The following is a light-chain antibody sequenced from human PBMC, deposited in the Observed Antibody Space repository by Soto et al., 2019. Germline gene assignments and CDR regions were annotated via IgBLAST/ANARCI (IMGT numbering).Light chain of an antibody. J-gene: IGLJ1*01. CDR3: SSFKGTNSFV. CDR2: EVS. V-gene: IGLV2-14*01. CDR1: SSDVGGYNY. Sequence: QSALTQPASVSGSPGQSITISCTGTSSDVGGYNYVSWYQQHPGKAPKLMIYEVSNRPSGVSNRFSGSKSGNTASLTISGLQAEDEADYYCSSFKGTNSFVFGTGTKLTV.